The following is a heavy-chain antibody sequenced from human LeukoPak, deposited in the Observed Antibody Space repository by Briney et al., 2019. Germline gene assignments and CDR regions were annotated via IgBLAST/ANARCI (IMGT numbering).Heavy chain of an antibody. CDR1: GGTFSSYA. V-gene: IGHV1-69*05. CDR2: IIPIFGTA. Sequence: SVKVSCKASGGTFSSYAISWVRQAPGQGLEWMGRIIPIFGTANYAQKFQGRVTITTDESTSTAYMELSSLRSEDTAVYYCATTRGCYYYYYMDVWGKGTTVTVSS. J-gene: IGHJ6*03. CDR3: ATTRGCYYYYYMDV. D-gene: IGHD5-24*01.